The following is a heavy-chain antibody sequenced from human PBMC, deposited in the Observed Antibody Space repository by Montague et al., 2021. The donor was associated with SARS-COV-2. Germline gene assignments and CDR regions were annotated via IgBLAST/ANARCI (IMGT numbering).Heavy chain of an antibody. CDR3: ASSSGYSYGYYFDY. D-gene: IGHD5-18*01. Sequence: NYNPSLKSRVTISVDTSKNQFSLKLSSVTAADTAVYYCASSSGYSYGYYFDYWGQGTLVSVSS. J-gene: IGHJ4*02. V-gene: IGHV4-59*01.